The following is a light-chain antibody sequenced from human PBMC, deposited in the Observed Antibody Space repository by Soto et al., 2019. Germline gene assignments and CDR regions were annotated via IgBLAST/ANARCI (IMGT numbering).Light chain of an antibody. CDR1: QSVSTY. J-gene: IGKJ5*01. Sequence: EIVLTQSPATLSLSPGERATLSCRASQSVSTYLAWYQQRPGQAPRLLIYDASYRATDIPPRFSGSGSGTGFAFTISSLEHEDFAFYYCQQHRSRPPTITFGEGTQLDIK. V-gene: IGKV3-11*01. CDR2: DAS. CDR3: QQHRSRPPTIT.